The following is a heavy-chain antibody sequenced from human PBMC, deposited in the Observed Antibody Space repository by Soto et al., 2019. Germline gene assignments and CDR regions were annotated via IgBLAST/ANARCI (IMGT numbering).Heavy chain of an antibody. Sequence: SETLSLTCTVSGGSISSYYWSWIRQPPGKGLEWIGFIYFSGSTNYNPSLKSRVTISVDTSKNQFSLKLSSVTAADTAVYYCAMGETKFDYWGQGTLVTVSS. CDR1: GGSISSYY. J-gene: IGHJ4*02. CDR3: AMGETKFDY. D-gene: IGHD3-16*01. V-gene: IGHV4-59*01. CDR2: IYFSGST.